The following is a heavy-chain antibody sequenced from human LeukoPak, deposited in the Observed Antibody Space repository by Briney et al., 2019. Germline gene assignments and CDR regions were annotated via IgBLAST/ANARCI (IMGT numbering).Heavy chain of an antibody. Sequence: SETLSPTCTVSGGSISSYYWSWIRQPPGKGLEWIGYIYYSGSTNYNPSLKSRVTISVDTSKNQFSLKLSSVTAADTAVYYCARAWRWSFDYWGQGTLVTVSS. CDR3: ARAWRWSFDY. D-gene: IGHD2-15*01. V-gene: IGHV4-59*01. J-gene: IGHJ4*02. CDR2: IYYSGST. CDR1: GGSISSYY.